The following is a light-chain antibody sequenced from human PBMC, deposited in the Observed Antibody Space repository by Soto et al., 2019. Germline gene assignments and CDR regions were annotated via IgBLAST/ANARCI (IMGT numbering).Light chain of an antibody. J-gene: IGKJ1*01. CDR3: QQRSNWLWT. Sequence: EIVLTHSPATLSFSPGERATLSFGASQSVSSYLAWYQQKPGQAPRLLIYDASNRATGIPARFSGSGSGTDFTLTISSLEPEDFAVYYCQQRSNWLWTFGQGTKVDIK. CDR1: QSVSSY. V-gene: IGKV3-11*01. CDR2: DAS.